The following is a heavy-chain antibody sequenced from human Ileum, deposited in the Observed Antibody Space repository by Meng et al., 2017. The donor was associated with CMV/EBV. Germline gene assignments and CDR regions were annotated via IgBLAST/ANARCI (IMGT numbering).Heavy chain of an antibody. CDR2: IYWDDDT. Sequence: TVKESCPPVVHTTHTLTSTCTFPGCPLPHNGAGVAWLRQPPGKALEWLALIYWDDDTHYSPSLESRLTIIKDTSRNRVIFIMTDMDPIDTATYYCAYRRGGGSGWNWFGPWGQGTLVTVSS. D-gene: IGHD6-19*01. CDR3: AYRRGGGSGWNWFGP. J-gene: IGHJ5*02. V-gene: IGHV2-5*02. CDR1: GCPLPHNGAG.